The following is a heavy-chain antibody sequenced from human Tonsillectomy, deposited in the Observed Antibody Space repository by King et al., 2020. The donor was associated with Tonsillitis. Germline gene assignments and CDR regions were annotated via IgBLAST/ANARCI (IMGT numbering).Heavy chain of an antibody. D-gene: IGHD1-1*01. J-gene: IGHJ4*01. CDR1: GFSLSTNGVG. CDR3: AHRIDDRSIGWNEGFFDS. V-gene: IGHV2-5*02. CDR2: IYWDDDK. Sequence: ITLQESGPTLVKPTQTLTLTCTFSGFSLSTNGVGVGWVRQPPGKALEWLAFIYWDDDKRYNPSLRSRLTITKDTSKIQVVLTVTNMDPVDTATYYCAHRIDDRSIGWNEGFFDSWGQGSLVTVSS.